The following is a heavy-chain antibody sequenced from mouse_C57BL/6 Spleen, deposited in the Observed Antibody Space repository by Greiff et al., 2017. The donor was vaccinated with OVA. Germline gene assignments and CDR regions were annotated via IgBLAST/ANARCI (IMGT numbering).Heavy chain of an antibody. D-gene: IGHD2-5*01. V-gene: IGHV14-3*01. CDR2: IDPANGNT. J-gene: IGHJ2*01. CDR3: ARGGYSNYDFDY. CDR1: GFNIKNTY. Sequence: EVQGVESVAELVRPGASVKLSCTASGFNIKNTYMHWVKQRPEQGLEWIGRIDPANGNTKYAPKFQGKATITADTTSNTAYLQLSSLTSEDTAIYYCARGGYSNYDFDYWGQGTTLTVSS.